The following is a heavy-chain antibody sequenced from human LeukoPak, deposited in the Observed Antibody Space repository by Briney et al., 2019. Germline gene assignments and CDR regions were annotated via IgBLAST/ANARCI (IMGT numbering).Heavy chain of an antibody. V-gene: IGHV1-2*02. J-gene: IGHJ3*02. CDR1: GYTFTGYY. CDR2: INPNSGGT. Sequence: ASVKVSCKASGYTFTGYYMHWVRQAPGQGLEWMGWINPNSGGTNYAQKFQGRATMTRDTSISTAYMELSRLRSDDTAVYYSARDTQNAFDIWGQGTMVTVSS. CDR3: ARDTQNAFDI.